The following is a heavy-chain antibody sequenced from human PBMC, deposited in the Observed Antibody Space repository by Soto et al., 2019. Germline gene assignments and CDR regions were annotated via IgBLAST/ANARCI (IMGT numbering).Heavy chain of an antibody. V-gene: IGHV3-30*03. Sequence: QVQLVESGGGVVQPGRSLRLSCAASGFTFSSYGMHWVRQTPGKGLEWVAVISYDGSNKYYADSVKGRFTISRDNSKNTLYLQMNSLRTEDTAVYYCATPGWLAGHYGMDVWGQGTTVTVSS. J-gene: IGHJ6*02. CDR2: ISYDGSNK. CDR1: GFTFSSYG. CDR3: ATPGWLAGHYGMDV. D-gene: IGHD6-19*01.